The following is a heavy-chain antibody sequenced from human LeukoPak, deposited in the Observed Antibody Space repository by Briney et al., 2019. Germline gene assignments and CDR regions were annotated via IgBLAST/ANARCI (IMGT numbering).Heavy chain of an antibody. Sequence: GRSLRLSCAASGFTFSTSGMHWVRQAPGKGLEWISQITSSNTIYYADSVKGRFTISRDNDMNSLFLQMNSLTDEDTAMYYCARFLRNYWYSDYWGQGTLVTVSS. J-gene: IGHJ4*02. V-gene: IGHV3-48*02. CDR2: ITSSNTI. CDR3: ARFLRNYWYSDY. CDR1: GFTFSTSG. D-gene: IGHD1-7*01.